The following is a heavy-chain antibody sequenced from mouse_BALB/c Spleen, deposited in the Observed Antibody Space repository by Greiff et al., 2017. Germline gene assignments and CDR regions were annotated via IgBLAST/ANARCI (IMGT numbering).Heavy chain of an antibody. D-gene: IGHD2-14*01. Sequence: VQLQQSGPGLVQPSQSLSITCTVSGFSLTSYGVHWVRQSPGKGLEWLGVIWSGGSTDYNAAFISRLSISKDNSKSQVFFKMNSLQANDTAIYYCATAYYRYDGTPFDYWGQGTTLTVSS. CDR1: GFSLTSYG. CDR2: IWSGGST. J-gene: IGHJ2*01. V-gene: IGHV2-2*02. CDR3: ATAYYRYDGTPFDY.